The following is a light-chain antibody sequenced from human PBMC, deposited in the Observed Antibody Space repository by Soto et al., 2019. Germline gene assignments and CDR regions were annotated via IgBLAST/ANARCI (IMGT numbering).Light chain of an antibody. V-gene: IGKV3-20*01. CDR3: QQYHSSPRT. CDR2: GAS. CDR1: QSVSSSY. Sequence: EIVMTQSPAILSVSPGEGATLSCRASQSVSSSYLAWYQQKPGQAPRLLIYGASSRATGIPDRFSGSGSGTDFTLTISRLEPEDFAVYYCQQYHSSPRTFGQGTKVDIK. J-gene: IGKJ1*01.